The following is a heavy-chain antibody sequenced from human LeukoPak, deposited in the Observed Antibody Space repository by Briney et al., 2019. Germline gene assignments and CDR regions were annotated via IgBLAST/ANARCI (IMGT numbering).Heavy chain of an antibody. J-gene: IGHJ4*02. Sequence: PGGSLRLSCAASGFTFSSYAMSWVRQAPGKGLEWVSAISGSGGSTYYADSVKGRFTISRDNSKNTLYLQMNSLRAEDTAVYYCARGPPIVVVTATVDYWGQGTLVTVSS. CDR3: ARGPPIVVVTATVDY. D-gene: IGHD2-21*02. CDR2: ISGSGGST. V-gene: IGHV3-23*01. CDR1: GFTFSSYA.